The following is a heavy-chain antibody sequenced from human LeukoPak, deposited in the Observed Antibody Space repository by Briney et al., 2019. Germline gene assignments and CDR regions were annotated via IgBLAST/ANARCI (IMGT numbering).Heavy chain of an antibody. Sequence: SETLSLTCTVSGGSISSGDYYWRWIRQPPGKGLEWIEYIYYSGSTYYNPSLKSRIIISVDTSNNHYSLKLSSVAAADTAVYYCARETPYGDYTYYFDYWGQGTLVTVSS. D-gene: IGHD4-17*01. J-gene: IGHJ4*02. CDR1: GGSISSGDYY. CDR3: ARETPYGDYTYYFDY. CDR2: IYYSGST. V-gene: IGHV4-30-4*01.